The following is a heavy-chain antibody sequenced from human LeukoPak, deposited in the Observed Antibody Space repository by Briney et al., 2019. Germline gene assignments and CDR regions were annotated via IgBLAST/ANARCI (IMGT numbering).Heavy chain of an antibody. CDR3: ARDCSGGSCPTVEYFQH. CDR1: GGTFSSYA. D-gene: IGHD2-15*01. CDR2: IIPIFGTA. J-gene: IGHJ1*01. V-gene: IGHV1-69*05. Sequence: SVKVSCKASGGTFSSYAISWVRQAPGQGLEWMGRIIPIFGTANYAQKFQGRVTITTDESTSTAYMELSSLRSEDTAVYYCARDCSGGSCPTVEYFQHWGQGTLVTVSS.